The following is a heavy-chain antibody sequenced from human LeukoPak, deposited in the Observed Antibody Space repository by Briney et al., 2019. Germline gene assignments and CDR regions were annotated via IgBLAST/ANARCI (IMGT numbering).Heavy chain of an antibody. CDR1: GITFSTYW. V-gene: IGHV3-74*01. J-gene: IGHJ4*02. D-gene: IGHD3-22*01. CDR3: ARISSDSISYYDH. CDR2: INSEGSTI. Sequence: PGGSLRLSCAGSGITFSTYWMHWVRQAPGKGLVWVSRINSEGSTISYADSVKGRFTISRDNAKSTLFLQMNSLRAEDTAVYYCARISSDSISYYDHWGQGTLVTVSS.